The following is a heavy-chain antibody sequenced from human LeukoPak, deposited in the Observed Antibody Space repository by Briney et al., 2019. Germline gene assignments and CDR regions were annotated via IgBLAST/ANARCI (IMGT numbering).Heavy chain of an antibody. CDR3: AKGKLGIWFGELLHTTSPFDY. D-gene: IGHD3-10*01. J-gene: IGHJ4*02. V-gene: IGHV3-23*01. Sequence: GGSLRLSCAASGFTFSSYAMSWVRQAPGKGLEWVSAISGSGGSTYCADSVKGRFTISRDNSKNTLYLQMNSLRAEDTAVYYCAKGKLGIWFGELLHTTSPFDYWGQGTLVTVSS. CDR2: ISGSGGST. CDR1: GFTFSSYA.